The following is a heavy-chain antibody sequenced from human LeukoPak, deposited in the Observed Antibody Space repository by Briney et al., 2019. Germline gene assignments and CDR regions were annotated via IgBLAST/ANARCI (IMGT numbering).Heavy chain of an antibody. V-gene: IGHV4-59*01. CDR1: GGSFSSYY. CDR2: IYDTGTT. Sequence: KASETLSLTCTVSGGSFSSYYWSWIRQPPGRGLECIGYIYDTGTTNYNPSLSSRVTISLDTSKNLFSLKLNSVTAADTAVYYCARGLTADSCGQGTLVTVSS. CDR3: ARGLTADS. J-gene: IGHJ4*02. D-gene: IGHD5-18*01.